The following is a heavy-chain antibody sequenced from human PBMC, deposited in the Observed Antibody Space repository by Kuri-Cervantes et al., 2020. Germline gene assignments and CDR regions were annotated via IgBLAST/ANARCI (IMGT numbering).Heavy chain of an antibody. CDR1: GFTFSNFS. CDR2: ISYDGSNK. J-gene: IGHJ4*02. D-gene: IGHD3-22*01. Sequence: GESLKISCAASGFTFSNFSMNWVRQAPGKGLDWVAVISYDGSNKYYADSVKGRFTISRDNSKNTLYLQMNSLRAEDTAVYYCARNAYDSSGYSFDYWGQGTLVTVSS. V-gene: IGHV3-30*04. CDR3: ARNAYDSSGYSFDY.